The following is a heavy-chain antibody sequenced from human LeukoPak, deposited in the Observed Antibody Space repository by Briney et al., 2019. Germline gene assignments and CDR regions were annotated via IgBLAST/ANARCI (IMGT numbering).Heavy chain of an antibody. Sequence: ASVKVSCKASGYTFTSYAISWVRQAPGQGLEWMGWISAYNGNTHYAQKVQDRVTMTRDTSISTAYMELSRLRSDDTAVYYCATVFELKILIGAFDIWGQGTMVTVSS. V-gene: IGHV1-18*01. CDR1: GYTFTSYA. D-gene: IGHD3-10*01. J-gene: IGHJ3*02. CDR3: ATVFELKILIGAFDI. CDR2: ISAYNGNT.